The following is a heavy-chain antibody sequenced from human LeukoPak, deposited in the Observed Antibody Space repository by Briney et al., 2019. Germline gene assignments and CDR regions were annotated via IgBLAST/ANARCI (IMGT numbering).Heavy chain of an antibody. V-gene: IGHV1-18*01. CDR3: AREPNPFYGDYGGLDY. CDR1: GYTFTSYG. D-gene: IGHD4-17*01. J-gene: IGHJ4*02. CDR2: ISAYNGNA. Sequence: ASVKVSYKASGYTFTSYGISWVRQAPGQGLEWMGWISAYNGNANYAQKLQGRVTMTTDTSTSTAYMELRSLRSDDTAVYYCAREPNPFYGDYGGLDYWGQGTLVTVSS.